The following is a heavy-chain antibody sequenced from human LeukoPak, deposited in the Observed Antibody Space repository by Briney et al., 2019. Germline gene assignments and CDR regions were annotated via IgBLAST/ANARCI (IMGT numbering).Heavy chain of an antibody. CDR3: ARGRGHDYGGDSENYYYMDV. J-gene: IGHJ6*03. D-gene: IGHD4-23*01. Sequence: GASVKVSCKASGYTFTGYYMHWVRQAPGQGLEWMGWINTNSGDTNHAQKFQGRVTMTRDTSITTAYLELSRLTYDDTAVYYCARGRGHDYGGDSENYYYMDVWGKGTMVTVSS. CDR1: GYTFTGYY. CDR2: INTNSGDT. V-gene: IGHV1-2*02.